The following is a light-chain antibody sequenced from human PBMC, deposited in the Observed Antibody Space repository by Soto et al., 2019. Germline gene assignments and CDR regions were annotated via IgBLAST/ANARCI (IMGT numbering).Light chain of an antibody. J-gene: IGLJ2*01. CDR1: NSNIGSNS. Sequence: QLVLTQPPSASGTPGQRVTISCSGTNSNIGSNSVHWYQQLPGTAPKLLIFSNNQRPSGVPDRFSGSKSGTSASLAISGLQSEDEADYYCAAWDDSLDGHVVFGGGTKLTVL. CDR3: AAWDDSLDGHVV. CDR2: SNN. V-gene: IGLV1-44*01.